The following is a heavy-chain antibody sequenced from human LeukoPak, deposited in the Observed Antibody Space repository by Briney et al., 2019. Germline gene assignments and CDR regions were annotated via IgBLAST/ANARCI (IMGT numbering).Heavy chain of an antibody. J-gene: IGHJ5*02. V-gene: IGHV1-2*02. D-gene: IGHD6-25*01. CDR1: GYTFTGYY. CDR2: INPISGGT. CDR3: ARTVLRLRGDWFVP. Sequence: ASVKVSCKASGYTFTGYYMHWVRQAPGQGLEWMGWINPISGGTNYAQKFKGRVTMTRDTPISTAYMELTRLTPENPAGISCARTVLRLRGDWFVPWGQGTLVTVSS.